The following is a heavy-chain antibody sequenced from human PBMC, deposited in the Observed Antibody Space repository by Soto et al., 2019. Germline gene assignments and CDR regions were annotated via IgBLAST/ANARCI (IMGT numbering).Heavy chain of an antibody. Sequence: QVQLQESGPGLVKPSQTLSLTCTVSGGSISSGGYYWSWIRQHPGKGLEWIGSIYYSGSTYYNPSLKGRVTISVDTFKHQFSLKVSSVTAGDTAGYYCARGVLHWGQGTLVTVSS. V-gene: IGHV4-31*03. D-gene: IGHD3-16*01. CDR1: GGSISSGGYY. J-gene: IGHJ4*02. CDR2: IYYSGST. CDR3: ARGVLH.